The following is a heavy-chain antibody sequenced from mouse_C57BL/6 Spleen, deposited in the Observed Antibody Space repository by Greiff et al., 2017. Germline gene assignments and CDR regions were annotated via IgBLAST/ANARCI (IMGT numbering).Heavy chain of an antibody. J-gene: IGHJ3*01. Sequence: EVQLQQSGPELVKPGASVKISCKASGYTFTDHYMNWVKQSHGKSLEWIGDLNPNNGGTSYNQKFKGKATLTVAKSSSTAYMELRSLTSEDSAVYYCAREEGGNYVWFAYWGQGTLVTVSA. D-gene: IGHD2-1*01. CDR2: LNPNNGGT. V-gene: IGHV1-26*01. CDR1: GYTFTDHY. CDR3: AREEGGNYVWFAY.